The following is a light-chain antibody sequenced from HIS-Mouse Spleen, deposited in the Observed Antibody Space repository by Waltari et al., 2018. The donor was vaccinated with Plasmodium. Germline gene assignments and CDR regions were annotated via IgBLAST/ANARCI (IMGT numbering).Light chain of an antibody. V-gene: IGLV2-8*01. CDR1: RSDVCGSNS. CDR3: SSYAGSNNLV. Sequence: QSALTQPPSASGSPGQSATTSCPGTRSDVCGSNSFSWYQQHPGKAPKLMIYEVSKRPSGVPDRFSGSKSGNTASLTVSGLQAEDEADYYCSSYAGSNNLVFGGGTKLTVL. J-gene: IGLJ2*01. CDR2: EVS.